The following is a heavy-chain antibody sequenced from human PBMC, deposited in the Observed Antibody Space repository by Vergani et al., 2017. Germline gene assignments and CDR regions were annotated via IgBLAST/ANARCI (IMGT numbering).Heavy chain of an antibody. V-gene: IGHV3-23*01. CDR3: AKDVGIAAAGRFDP. CDR1: GFPFRSYA. CDR2: ISGSGGST. D-gene: IGHD6-13*01. Sequence: EVQLLESGGGLVQPGGSLRLPCAASGFPFRSYAMSWARQAPGKGLEWVSVISGSGGSTYYADSVKGRFTISRYNSKNTLYLQMNSLRAEDTAVYYCAKDVGIAAAGRFDPWGQGTLVTVSS. J-gene: IGHJ5*02.